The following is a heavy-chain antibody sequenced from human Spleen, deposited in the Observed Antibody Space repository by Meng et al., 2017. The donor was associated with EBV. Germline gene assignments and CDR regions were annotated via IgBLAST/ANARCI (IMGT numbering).Heavy chain of an antibody. D-gene: IGHD1-1*01. CDR1: GGSISSSSDF. CDR3: ARNSDWNDFDS. J-gene: IGHJ4*02. CDR2: FYYSMTT. V-gene: IGHV4-39*01. Sequence: QRQLQESGQGLVKPSETLSLTCTVSGGSISSSSDFWAWIRQPPGKGLEWIGSFYYSMTTYYNPSLKSRITISVDTSKNQLSLKLSSVTAADTAVYFCARNSDWNDFDSWGQGTLVTVSS.